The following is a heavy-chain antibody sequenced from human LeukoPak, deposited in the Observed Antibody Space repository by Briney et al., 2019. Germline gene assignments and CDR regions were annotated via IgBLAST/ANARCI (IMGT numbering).Heavy chain of an antibody. J-gene: IGHJ6*02. Sequence: GGSLRLSCAASGFTFSNAWMNWVRQAPGKGLEWVGRTKSKTDGGTTDYAAPVKGRFTISRDDSKNTLYLQMNSLKTEDTAVYYCTTVRITMVRGVIPYYYYYGMDVWGQGTTVTVSS. V-gene: IGHV3-15*07. CDR3: TTVRITMVRGVIPYYYYYGMDV. CDR1: GFTFSNAW. CDR2: TKSKTDGGTT. D-gene: IGHD3-10*01.